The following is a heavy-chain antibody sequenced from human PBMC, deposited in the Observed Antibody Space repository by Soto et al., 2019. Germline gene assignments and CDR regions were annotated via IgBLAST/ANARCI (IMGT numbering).Heavy chain of an antibody. D-gene: IGHD5-12*01. CDR3: ARRDGYNYWNAFDI. J-gene: IGHJ3*02. CDR2: IIPIFGTA. Sequence: SVKVSCKASGYTFTDYYLHWVRQAPGQGLEWMGGIIPIFGTANYAQKFQGRVTITADESTSTAYMELSSLRSEDTAVYYCARRDGYNYWNAFDIWGQGTMVT. V-gene: IGHV1-69*13. CDR1: GYTFTDYY.